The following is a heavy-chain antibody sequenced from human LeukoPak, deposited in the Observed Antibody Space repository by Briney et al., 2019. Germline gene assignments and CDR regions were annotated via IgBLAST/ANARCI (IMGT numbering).Heavy chain of an antibody. D-gene: IGHD6-13*01. CDR3: ARAQQLVPFDY. V-gene: IGHV3-7*01. CDR1: GFTFSSYW. Sequence: PGGSLRLSCAASGFTFSSYWMSWVRQAPGKGLEWVANIKQDGSEKYYVDSAKGRFTISRDNAKNSLYLQMNSLRAEDTAVCYCARAQQLVPFDYWGQGTLVTVSS. CDR2: IKQDGSEK. J-gene: IGHJ4*02.